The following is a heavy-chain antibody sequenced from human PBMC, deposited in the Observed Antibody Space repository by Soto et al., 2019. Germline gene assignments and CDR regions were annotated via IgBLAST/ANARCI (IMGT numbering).Heavy chain of an antibody. V-gene: IGHV3-11*01. CDR1: GFTFSDYY. CDR2: ISSSGSTI. CDR3: ARVRYCSGRSCYRYYYYYMAV. Sequence: QVQLVESGGGLVKPGGSLRLSCAASGFTFSDYYMSWIRQAPGKGLEWVSYISSSGSTIYYADSVKGRITISRDNAKNSLYPPMNRLRAEDTAVYYCARVRYCSGRSCYRYYYYYMAVWGKRTTVTVSS. J-gene: IGHJ6*03. D-gene: IGHD2-15*01.